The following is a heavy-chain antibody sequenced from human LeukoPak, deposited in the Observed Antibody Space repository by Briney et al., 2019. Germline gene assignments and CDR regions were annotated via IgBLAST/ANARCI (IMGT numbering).Heavy chain of an antibody. Sequence: GESLKISCKGSGYTFTTYWIAWVRQMPGKGLEWMGMIYPGDSDTRYSPSFQGQDTISADKSISTAYLRWSSLKASDTAMYYCARLLEGVAGTWGYWGQGTLVTVSS. CDR3: ARLLEGVAGTWGY. CDR2: IYPGDSDT. J-gene: IGHJ4*02. V-gene: IGHV5-51*01. CDR1: GYTFTTYW. D-gene: IGHD6-19*01.